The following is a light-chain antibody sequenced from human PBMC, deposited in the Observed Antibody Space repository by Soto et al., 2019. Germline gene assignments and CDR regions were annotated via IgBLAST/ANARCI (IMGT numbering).Light chain of an antibody. CDR2: EVS. CDR1: SSDVGGYNY. Sequence: QSALTQPASVSGSPGQSITIACTGTSSDVGGYNYVSWYQQHPGKAPKRMIYEVSNRPSGVSDRFSGSKSGNTASLTITGLQAEDEGDYYCGSYASIGSVVFGGGTKLTVL. J-gene: IGLJ2*01. CDR3: GSYASIGSVV. V-gene: IGLV2-14*01.